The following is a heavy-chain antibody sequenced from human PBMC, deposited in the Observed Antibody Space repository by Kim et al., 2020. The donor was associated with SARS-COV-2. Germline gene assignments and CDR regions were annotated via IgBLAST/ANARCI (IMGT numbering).Heavy chain of an antibody. CDR3: AKGYMDV. CDR2: GRNT. V-gene: IGHV3-30*02. Sequence: GRNTYYADSVKGRLTISRDNSKNTLYLQMNSRRAEDTGVYYCAKGYMDVCGQGTTVTAS. J-gene: IGHJ6*03.